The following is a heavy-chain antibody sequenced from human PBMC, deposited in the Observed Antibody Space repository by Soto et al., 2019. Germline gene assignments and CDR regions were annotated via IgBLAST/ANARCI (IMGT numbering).Heavy chain of an antibody. CDR2: IYYSGST. V-gene: IGHV4-39*01. CDR1: GGSISSSSYY. Sequence: SETLSLTYTVSGGSISSSSYYWGWIRQPPGKGLEWIGSIYYSGSTYYNPSLKSRVTISVDTSKNQFSLKLSSVTAADTAVYYCARSLRYFDWLSTLVIPYYFDYWGQGTLVTVSS. J-gene: IGHJ4*02. CDR3: ARSLRYFDWLSTLVIPYYFDY. D-gene: IGHD3-9*01.